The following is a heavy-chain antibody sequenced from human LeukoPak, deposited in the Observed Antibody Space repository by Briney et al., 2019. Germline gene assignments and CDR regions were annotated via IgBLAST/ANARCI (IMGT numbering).Heavy chain of an antibody. CDR2: MNPNSGST. J-gene: IGHJ3*02. Sequence: ASVKVSCKASGYTFTSYDINWVRQATGQGLEWMGWMNPNSGSTGYAQKFQGRVTMTRSTSISTAYMELSSLRSEDTAVYYCARGVLRYFDWLLSDAFDIWGQGTMVTVSS. D-gene: IGHD3-9*01. CDR3: ARGVLRYFDWLLSDAFDI. V-gene: IGHV1-8*01. CDR1: GYTFTSYD.